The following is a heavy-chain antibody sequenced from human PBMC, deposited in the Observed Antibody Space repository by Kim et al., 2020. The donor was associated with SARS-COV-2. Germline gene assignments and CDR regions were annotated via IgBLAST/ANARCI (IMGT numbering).Heavy chain of an antibody. Sequence: PALKSRVTMAEDTSKNQFSLKLSSVTAADTAGYYCARMDGGWLMGYFDYWGQGTLVTVSS. CDR3: ARMDGGWLMGYFDY. V-gene: IGHV4-4*07. D-gene: IGHD2-8*01. J-gene: IGHJ4*02.